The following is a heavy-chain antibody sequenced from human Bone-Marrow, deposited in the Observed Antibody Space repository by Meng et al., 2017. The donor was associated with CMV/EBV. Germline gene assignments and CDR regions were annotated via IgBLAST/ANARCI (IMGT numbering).Heavy chain of an antibody. CDR1: GFTFSSYW. CDR3: ARYYYWNGRDV. V-gene: IGHV3-7*01. CDR2: IKQDGSEK. Sequence: GESLKISCAASGFTFSSYWMSWVRQAPGKGLEWVANIKQDGSEKYYVDPVKGRFTISIDNAKNSLFLQMNSLRVEDTAIYYCARYYYWNGRDVWGQGTTVTVSS. J-gene: IGHJ6*02.